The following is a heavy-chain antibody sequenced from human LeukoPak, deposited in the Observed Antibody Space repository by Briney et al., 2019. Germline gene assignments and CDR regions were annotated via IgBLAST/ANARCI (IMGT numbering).Heavy chain of an antibody. J-gene: IGHJ4*02. CDR1: GFTFTGYY. CDR2: INPNSGGT. CDR3: ARGGYSGYDYSRFWYYFDY. Sequence: ASVKVSCKASGFTFTGYYMHWVRQAPGQGLEWMGWINPNSGGTNYAQKFQGRVTMTRDTSITTAYMELTSLRSDDTAVYYCARGGYSGYDYSRFWYYFDYWGQGTLATVSS. V-gene: IGHV1-2*02. D-gene: IGHD5-12*01.